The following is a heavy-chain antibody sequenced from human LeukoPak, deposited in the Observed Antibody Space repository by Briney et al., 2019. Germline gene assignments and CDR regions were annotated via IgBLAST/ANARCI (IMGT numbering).Heavy chain of an antibody. CDR3: ARHIPRLTTPVY. CDR2: IRQDGSEK. Sequence: PGGSLRLSCTASGFSLSTFWMRWVRQAPGKGLEWVANIRQDGSEKYYVDSVKGRFTISRDSAKNSLYLQMNSLRVEDTAVYYCARHIPRLTTPVYWGQGTLVTVSS. CDR1: GFSLSTFW. V-gene: IGHV3-7*05. J-gene: IGHJ4*02. D-gene: IGHD4-11*01.